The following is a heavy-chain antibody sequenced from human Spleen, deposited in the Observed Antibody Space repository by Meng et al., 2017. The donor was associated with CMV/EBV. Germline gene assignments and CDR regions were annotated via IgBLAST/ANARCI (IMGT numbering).Heavy chain of an antibody. Sequence: GGSLRLSCAASGFSFSSYDMHWVRQAPGKGLEWVAIISHDGSSEHFADSVKGRFTISRDNSKNTVYLQMSSLRAEDTAVYSCAASNHYFHTGFDYWGQGTLVTVSS. V-gene: IGHV3-30*06. CDR3: AASNHYFHTGFDY. J-gene: IGHJ4*02. CDR2: ISHDGSSE. D-gene: IGHD2/OR15-2a*01. CDR1: GFSFSSYD.